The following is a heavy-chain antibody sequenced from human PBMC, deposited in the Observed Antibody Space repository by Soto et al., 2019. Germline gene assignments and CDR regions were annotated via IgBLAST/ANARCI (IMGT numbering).Heavy chain of an antibody. CDR2: FYHSGST. Sequence: SETLSLTCAVSGYSISSGYYWGWIRQPPGKGLEWIGSFYHSGSTYYNPSLKSRVTISVDTSKNQFSLKLSSVTAADTAVYYCARRRGAGERAFDYCGQGTLVTVYS. V-gene: IGHV4-38-2*01. J-gene: IGHJ4*02. D-gene: IGHD1-1*01. CDR3: ARRRGAGERAFDY. CDR1: GYSISSGYY.